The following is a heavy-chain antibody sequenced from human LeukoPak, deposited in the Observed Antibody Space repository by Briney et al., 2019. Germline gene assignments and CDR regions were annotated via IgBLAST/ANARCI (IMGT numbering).Heavy chain of an antibody. Sequence: GGSLRLSCAASGFTFSSYAMSWVRQAPGKGLEWVSAISGSGGSTYYADSVKGRFTISRDNSKNTLYLQMNSLRAEDTAVYYCAKGNDFDWLFWSNWFDPWGQGTLVTVSS. V-gene: IGHV3-23*01. CDR3: AKGNDFDWLFWSNWFDP. J-gene: IGHJ5*02. CDR2: ISGSGGST. D-gene: IGHD3-9*01. CDR1: GFTFSSYA.